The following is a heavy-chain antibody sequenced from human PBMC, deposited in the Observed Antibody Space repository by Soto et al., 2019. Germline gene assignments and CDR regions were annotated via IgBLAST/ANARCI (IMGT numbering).Heavy chain of an antibody. D-gene: IGHD3-16*01. CDR2: VSADSGRT. CDR1: CYTFTAYG. J-gene: IGHJ4*02. V-gene: IGHV1-18*04. Sequence: GASVRGSCETSCYTFTAYGSSWVRRAPGQGLEWIGWVSADSGRTNYARNIQGRVIMTRDRATATAYMELRSLRSDDTAVYYCARDFPSGAPFFDYWGQGNRVTVSA. CDR3: ARDFPSGAPFFDY.